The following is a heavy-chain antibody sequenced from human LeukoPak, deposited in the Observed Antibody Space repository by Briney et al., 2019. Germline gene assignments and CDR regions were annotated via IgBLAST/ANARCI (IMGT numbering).Heavy chain of an antibody. D-gene: IGHD6-19*01. CDR3: AKLPQWLVLPYNWFDP. Sequence: GGSLRLSCAASGFTFSTYSMDWVRQAPGKGLEWVSYISSSGTIYYADSVKGRFTISRDNAKNSPYLQMNSLRAEDTAVYYCAKLPQWLVLPYNWFDPWGQGTLVTVSS. CDR2: ISSSGTI. J-gene: IGHJ5*02. CDR1: GFTFSTYS. V-gene: IGHV3-48*04.